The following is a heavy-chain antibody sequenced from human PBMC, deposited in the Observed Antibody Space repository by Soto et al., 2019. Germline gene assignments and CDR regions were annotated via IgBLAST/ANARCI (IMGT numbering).Heavy chain of an antibody. CDR2: ISAYNGNT. D-gene: IGHD6-19*01. Sequence: VASVKVSCKASGYIFTSYGISWVRQAPGQGLEWMGWISAYNGNTNYAHKLQGRVTMTTNTSTSTDLRELRSLRSDDKAVYYWPRYLLGSVWYTRFDPWGQGTLVTVPS. CDR3: PRYLLGSVWYTRFDP. CDR1: GYIFTSYG. J-gene: IGHJ5*02. V-gene: IGHV1-18*04.